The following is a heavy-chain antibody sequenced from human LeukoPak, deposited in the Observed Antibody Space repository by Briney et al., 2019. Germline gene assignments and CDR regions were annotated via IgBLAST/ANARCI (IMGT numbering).Heavy chain of an antibody. V-gene: IGHV4-59*01. CDR1: GGSISSYY. J-gene: IGHJ5*02. CDR2: IYYSGST. D-gene: IGHD6-13*01. CDR3: ARNRYSSSSNWFDP. Sequence: NPSETLSLTCTVSGGSISSYYWSWIRQPPGKGLEWIGYIYYSGSTNYNPPLKSRVTISVDTSKNQFSLKLSSVTAADTAVYYCARNRYSSSSNWFDPWGQGTLVTVSS.